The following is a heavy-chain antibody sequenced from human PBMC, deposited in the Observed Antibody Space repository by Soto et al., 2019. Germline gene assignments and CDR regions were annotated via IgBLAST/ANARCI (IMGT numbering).Heavy chain of an antibody. D-gene: IGHD3-10*01. V-gene: IGHV3-66*01. Sequence: EVQLVESGGGLVQPGESLRLSCAASGFTVSNYHMTWVRQAPGKGLEWVSAVYADGATSHADSVKDRFTVSRDNSRNALNFQMSGLRARDGAVYYCARSGGGLDYWGQGTLVTVSS. CDR3: ARSGGGLDY. J-gene: IGHJ4*02. CDR2: VYADGAT. CDR1: GFTVSNYH.